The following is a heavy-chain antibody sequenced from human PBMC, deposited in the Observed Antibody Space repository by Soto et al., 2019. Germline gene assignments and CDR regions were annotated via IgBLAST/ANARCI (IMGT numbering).Heavy chain of an antibody. CDR3: ASAYEMADAFDI. CDR2: IYHSGST. CDR1: GGSISSGGYS. D-gene: IGHD3-22*01. J-gene: IGHJ3*02. Sequence: QLQLQESSSGLVKPSQTLSLTCAVSGGSISSGGYSWSWIRQPPGKGLEWIGYIYHSGSTYYNPSLKSRVTISVDRSKNQFSLKLSSVTAADTAVYYCASAYEMADAFDIWGQGTMVTVSS. V-gene: IGHV4-30-2*01.